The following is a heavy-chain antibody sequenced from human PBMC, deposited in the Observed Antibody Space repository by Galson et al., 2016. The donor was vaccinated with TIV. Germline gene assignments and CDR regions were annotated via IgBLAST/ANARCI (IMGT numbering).Heavy chain of an antibody. J-gene: IGHJ6*02. CDR1: GYTFSHYY. Sequence: SVKVSCKASGYTFSHYYLHWVRQAPGQGLEWMGRINPKNGATDYALKFQGRVTMTRDTAISIAYIELSSLRSDDTVVYYCARERVPGYCDDSSCYGYYGMDVWGQGTTVTVSS. D-gene: IGHD2-2*03. CDR3: ARERVPGYCDDSSCYGYYGMDV. V-gene: IGHV1-2*05. CDR2: INPKNGAT.